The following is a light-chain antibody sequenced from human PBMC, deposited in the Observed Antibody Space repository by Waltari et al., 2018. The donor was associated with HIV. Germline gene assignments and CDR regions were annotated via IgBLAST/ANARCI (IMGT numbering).Light chain of an antibody. Sequence: DIQMTQSPSPLSASVGDSVSIPCLARQTVTNKVNWYQQKPGKAPQVLIYDASTLQSGVPSRFRGGGSGTDFTLTITSLQADDVATYFCQQSYSSPLTFGPGTKVDIK. CDR1: QTVTNK. V-gene: IGKV1-39*01. CDR2: DAS. CDR3: QQSYSSPLT. J-gene: IGKJ3*01.